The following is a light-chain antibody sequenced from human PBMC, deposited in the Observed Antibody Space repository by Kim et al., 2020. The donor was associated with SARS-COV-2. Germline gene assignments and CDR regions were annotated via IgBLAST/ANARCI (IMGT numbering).Light chain of an antibody. CDR3: QVWDTSSDHVV. V-gene: IGLV3-21*04. CDR1: NIGTKS. CDR2: YDD. J-gene: IGLJ3*02. Sequence: SYELTQPPSVSLAPGKTARVTCGGNNIGTKSVHWYQQKPGQAPVLVIYYDDDRPSGIPERFSGSNSGNTATLTISRVEVGDEAVYYCQVWDTSSDHVVFGGGTQLTVL.